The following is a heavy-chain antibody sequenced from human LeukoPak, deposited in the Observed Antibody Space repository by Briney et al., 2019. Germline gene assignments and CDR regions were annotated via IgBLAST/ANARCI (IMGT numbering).Heavy chain of an antibody. D-gene: IGHD3-10*01. J-gene: IGHJ4*02. CDR3: AKGFLGFGELSGPVY. V-gene: IGHV3-30*18. CDR2: ISYDGSNK. Sequence: PGGSLRLSCAASGFTFSSYGMHWVRQAPGKGLEWVAVISYDGSNKYYADSVKGRFTISRDNSKNTLYLQMNSLRAEDTAVYYCAKGFLGFGELSGPVYWGQGTLVTVSS. CDR1: GFTFSSYG.